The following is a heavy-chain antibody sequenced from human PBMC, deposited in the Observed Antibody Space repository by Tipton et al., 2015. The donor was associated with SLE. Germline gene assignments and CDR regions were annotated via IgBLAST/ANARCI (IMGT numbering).Heavy chain of an antibody. CDR1: GGSFSGYY. D-gene: IGHD2-8*01. CDR2: INHSGST. V-gene: IGHV4-34*01. Sequence: LRLSCAVYGGSFSGYYWSWIRQPPGKGLEWIGEINHSGSTNYNPSLKSRVTISVDTSKNQFSLKLSSVTAADTAVYYCARGIVLNYWGQGTLVTVSS. CDR3: ARGIVLNY. J-gene: IGHJ4*02.